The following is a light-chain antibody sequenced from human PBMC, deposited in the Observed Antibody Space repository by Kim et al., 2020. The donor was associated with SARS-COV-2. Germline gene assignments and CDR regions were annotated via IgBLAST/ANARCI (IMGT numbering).Light chain of an antibody. V-gene: IGKV3-15*01. Sequence: SVSPGERATLSWRASQTISSNLAWYRQKPGQAPRLLIYGASSRATGIPARFSGSGFGTEFTLTISSLQSEDFAVYFCHQYNFWPYSFGQGTKLEI. CDR1: QTISSN. CDR2: GAS. CDR3: HQYNFWPYS. J-gene: IGKJ2*03.